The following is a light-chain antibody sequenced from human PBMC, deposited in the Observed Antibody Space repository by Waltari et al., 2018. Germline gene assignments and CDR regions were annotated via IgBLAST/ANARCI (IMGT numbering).Light chain of an antibody. Sequence: EIVLTQSPGTLSLSPGERATLSCRASQSVSSSYLAWYQQKPGQAPRLLIHGASSRAIGIPDRFSGSGSGTDFTLTISRLEPEDFAVYYCQQYGRSPWTFGQGTKVEIK. CDR3: QQYGRSPWT. CDR1: QSVSSSY. CDR2: GAS. J-gene: IGKJ1*01. V-gene: IGKV3-20*01.